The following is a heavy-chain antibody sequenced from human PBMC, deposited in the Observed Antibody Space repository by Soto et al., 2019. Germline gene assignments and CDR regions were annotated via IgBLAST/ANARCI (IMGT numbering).Heavy chain of an antibody. CDR2: VSYDGNNK. CDR1: GFTFSNYG. J-gene: IGHJ3*02. V-gene: IGHV3-30*18. CDR3: AKQLRNFDWDDAFDI. Sequence: QVQLVESGGGVVQSGRSLRLSCAASGFTFSNYGMHWVCQAPGKGLEWVAFVSYDGNNKYYADSVKGRFTISRDNSKNTLYLQMNGLRAEDTAVFYCAKQLRNFDWDDAFDIWGQGTTVTVSS. D-gene: IGHD3-9*01.